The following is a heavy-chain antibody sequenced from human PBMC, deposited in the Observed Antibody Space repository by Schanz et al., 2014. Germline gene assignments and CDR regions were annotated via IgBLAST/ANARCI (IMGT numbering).Heavy chain of an antibody. V-gene: IGHV1-18*01. CDR1: GYTFTSYG. D-gene: IGHD6-13*01. Sequence: QVQLVQSGAELRKPGTSVKVSCKASGYTFTSYGINWVRQAPGQGLEWMGWISAYNGNTNYAQKCQGRVTMTTDTSTSTVYMELSSLRSEDTAVYYCARDGVDAAAGGNYWGQGTLVTVSS. J-gene: IGHJ4*02. CDR2: ISAYNGNT. CDR3: ARDGVDAAAGGNY.